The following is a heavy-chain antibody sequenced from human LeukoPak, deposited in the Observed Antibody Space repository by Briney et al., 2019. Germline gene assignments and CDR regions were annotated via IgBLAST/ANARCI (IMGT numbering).Heavy chain of an antibody. D-gene: IGHD3-9*01. CDR3: ATGLRYFDWLDAFDI. Sequence: GASVKVSCMASGGTFSSYAISWVRQAPGQGLEWMGRVIPGLGITNYAQRFQGRVTITADKSTSTAYMELSSPRSEDTAVYYCATGLRYFDWLDAFDIWGQGTMVTVSS. J-gene: IGHJ3*02. CDR1: GGTFSSYA. CDR2: VIPGLGIT. V-gene: IGHV1-69*04.